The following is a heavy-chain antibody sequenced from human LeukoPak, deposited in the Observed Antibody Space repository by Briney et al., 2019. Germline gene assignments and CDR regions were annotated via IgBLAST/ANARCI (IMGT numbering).Heavy chain of an antibody. CDR1: GFTFSSYA. CDR3: ARGYCTSSNCYNDY. Sequence: GGSLRLSCAASGFTFSSYAMSWVRQAPGKGLEWVATMSFDVNNKYYADSVRGRFTISRDNSKNTLYLQMNSLRAEDTAVYSCARGYCTSSNCYNDYWGQGTLVTVSS. CDR2: MSFDVNNK. V-gene: IGHV3-30*04. J-gene: IGHJ4*02. D-gene: IGHD2-2*02.